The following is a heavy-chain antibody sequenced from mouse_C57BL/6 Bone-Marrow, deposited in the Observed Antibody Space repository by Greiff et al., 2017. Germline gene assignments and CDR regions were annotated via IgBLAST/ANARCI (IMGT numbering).Heavy chain of an antibody. D-gene: IGHD5-1*01. CDR3: ARHRSNYYAMDY. CDR2: IWSDGST. V-gene: IGHV2-6-1*01. Sequence: QVQLKESGPGLVAPSQSLSITCTVSGFSLTSYGVHWVRQPPGKGLEWLVVIWSDGSTTYNSALKSRLSISKDNSKSQVFLKRNSLQTDDTAMYYCARHRSNYYAMDYWGQGTSVTVSS. CDR1: GFSLTSYG. J-gene: IGHJ4*01.